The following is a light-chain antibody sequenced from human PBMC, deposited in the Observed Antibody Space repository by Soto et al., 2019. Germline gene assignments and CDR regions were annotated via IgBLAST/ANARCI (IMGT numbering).Light chain of an antibody. CDR3: AAWDNSLNPSYV. V-gene: IGLV1-44*01. Sequence: QSVLTQPPSASGTTGQRVTISCSGSSSNVGGNSVNWYQQVPGTTPRLLIYNNDQRPSGVPDRFSGSKSGTSASLAISGLQSEDEADYYCAAWDNSLNPSYVFGTGTKLTVL. CDR2: NND. J-gene: IGLJ1*01. CDR1: SSNVGGNS.